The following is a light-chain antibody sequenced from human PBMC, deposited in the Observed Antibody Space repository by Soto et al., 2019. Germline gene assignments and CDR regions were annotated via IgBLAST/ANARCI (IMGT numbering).Light chain of an antibody. CDR3: QQSYSTSGT. CDR2: AAS. V-gene: IGKV1-39*01. CDR1: QSISSY. J-gene: IGKJ1*01. Sequence: DIQMTQSPSSLSASVGDRVTITCRASQSISSYLNWYQQKPGKAPKLLIYAASSLQSGVPSRFSGSGSGTDFTLTISSLQPEDFATYYCQQSYSTSGTFGQGTKV.